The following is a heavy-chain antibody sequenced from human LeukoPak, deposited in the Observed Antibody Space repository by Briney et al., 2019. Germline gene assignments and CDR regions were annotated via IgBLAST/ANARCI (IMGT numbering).Heavy chain of an antibody. V-gene: IGHV3-30*18. CDR1: GFTFSNYA. CDR2: MCSDGSDK. CDR3: AKDGGTVCHVINYSFDY. D-gene: IGHD1-1*01. Sequence: GRSLRLSCAASGFTFSNYAMHWVRQAPGKGLEWVAIMCSDGSDKYHVNSVEGRFTISRDTSKNTLYLQMNNLRTEDTAVYYCAKDGGTVCHVINYSFDYWGQGTLVTVSS. J-gene: IGHJ4*02.